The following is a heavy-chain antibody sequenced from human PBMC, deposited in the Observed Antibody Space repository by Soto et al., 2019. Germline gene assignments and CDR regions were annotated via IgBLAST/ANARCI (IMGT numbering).Heavy chain of an antibody. Sequence: GGSLDLSCAASGFTFSSYAMHWVRQAPGKGLEWVAVISYDGNNKYYADSVKGRFTISRDNSNNTLYVQMTSLRAEDTAVYYCARGLHSLFDYWGQGTLVTVS. V-gene: IGHV3-30*04. CDR2: ISYDGNNK. D-gene: IGHD2-21*01. J-gene: IGHJ4*02. CDR1: GFTFSSYA. CDR3: ARGLHSLFDY.